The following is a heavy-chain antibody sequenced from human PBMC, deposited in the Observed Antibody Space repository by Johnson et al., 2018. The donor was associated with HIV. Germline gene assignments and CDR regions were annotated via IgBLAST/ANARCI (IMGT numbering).Heavy chain of an antibody. CDR1: GFTFSSYG. Sequence: VQLVESGGGVVQPGRSLRLSCAASGFTFSSYGMHWVRQAPGKGLEWVAIISYDGSNKYYADSVKGRFTISRDNSKNTVYLQMNSLRAGDTALYYCARESDMVSAFDFWGQGTMVTVSS. CDR3: ARESDMVSAFDF. V-gene: IGHV3-30*03. J-gene: IGHJ3*01. CDR2: ISYDGSNK. D-gene: IGHD3-10*01.